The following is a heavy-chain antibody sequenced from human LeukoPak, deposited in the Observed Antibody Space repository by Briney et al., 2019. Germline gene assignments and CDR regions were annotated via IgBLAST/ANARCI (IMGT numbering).Heavy chain of an antibody. V-gene: IGHV4-31*03. D-gene: IGHD3-3*01. CDR3: ARVLFGVAIPYYFDS. CDR1: GGAISSGGYY. CDR2: ISYSGST. J-gene: IGHJ4*02. Sequence: SQTLSLTCTVSGGAISSGGYYWSWIRQHPGKGLEWIGYISYSGSTYYNPSLKSRVTISVDTSKSQFSLKLSSVTAADTAVYYCARVLFGVAIPYYFDSWGQGTLVTVSS.